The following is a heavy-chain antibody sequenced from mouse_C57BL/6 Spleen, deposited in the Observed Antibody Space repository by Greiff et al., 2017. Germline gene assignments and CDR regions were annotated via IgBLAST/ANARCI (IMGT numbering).Heavy chain of an antibody. Sequence: EVQRVESEGGLVQPGSSMKLSCTASGFTFSDYYMAWVRQVPEKGLEWVANINYDGSSTYYLDSLKSRFIISRDNAKNILYLQMSSLKSEDTATYYCAREYDEDYFDYWGQGTTLTVSS. J-gene: IGHJ2*01. CDR1: GFTFSDYY. D-gene: IGHD2-14*01. V-gene: IGHV5-16*01. CDR3: AREYDEDYFDY. CDR2: INYDGSST.